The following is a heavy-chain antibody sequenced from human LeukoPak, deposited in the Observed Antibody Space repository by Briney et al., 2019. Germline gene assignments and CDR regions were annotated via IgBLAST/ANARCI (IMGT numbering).Heavy chain of an antibody. CDR2: MNPNSGNT. CDR3: ARAQPFLRFLDMDV. V-gene: IGHV1-8*01. CDR1: GYTFTSYD. J-gene: IGHJ6*03. D-gene: IGHD3-3*01. Sequence: ASVKVSCKASGYTFTSYDINWVRQATGQGLEWMGWMNPNSGNTGYAQKFQGRVTMTRNTSISTAYMELSSLRSEDTAVYYCARAQPFLRFLDMDVWGKGTTVTVSS.